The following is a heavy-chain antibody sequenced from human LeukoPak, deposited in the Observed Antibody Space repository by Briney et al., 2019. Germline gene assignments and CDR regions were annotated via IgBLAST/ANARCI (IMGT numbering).Heavy chain of an antibody. CDR1: GYSISSGYY. Sequence: SETLSLTCTVSGYSISSGYYWGWIRQPPGKGLEWIGSIYHSGRTFYNPSLKSRVTISVDTSKNQFSLKLSSVTAADTAVYYCARGGYSYGWPYYYYYMDVWGKGTTVTVSS. V-gene: IGHV4-38-2*02. J-gene: IGHJ6*03. CDR3: ARGGYSYGWPYYYYYMDV. CDR2: IYHSGRT. D-gene: IGHD5-18*01.